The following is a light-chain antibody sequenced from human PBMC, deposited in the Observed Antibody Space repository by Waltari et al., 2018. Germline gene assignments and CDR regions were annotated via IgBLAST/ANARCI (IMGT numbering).Light chain of an antibody. CDR2: DVS. CDR1: QSVSTF. CDR3: QQRRNWPT. Sequence: EIVLTQSPATLSLSPGERATLSCRASQSVSTFLAWYQQKPGQSPRLLSYDVSFKATGIPIRFSGSGSETDFTLTISSLEPEDFAVYYCQQRRNWPTFGGGTKVEVK. J-gene: IGKJ4*01. V-gene: IGKV3-11*01.